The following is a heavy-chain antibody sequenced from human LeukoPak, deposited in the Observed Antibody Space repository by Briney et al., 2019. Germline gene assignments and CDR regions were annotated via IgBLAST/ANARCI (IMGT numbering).Heavy chain of an antibody. CDR3: ARFDYGVHDGAFDL. Sequence: GGSLRLSCAASGFTFRRNYMSWVRQAPGKGLEWVSLLYSDGSTSYRDSVKGRFTVSSHSPNNTLYLQMNSLRVDDTAVYYCARFDYGVHDGAFDLWGQGTMVTVSS. CDR1: GFTFRRNY. J-gene: IGHJ3*01. CDR2: LYSDGST. V-gene: IGHV3-53*04. D-gene: IGHD4-17*01.